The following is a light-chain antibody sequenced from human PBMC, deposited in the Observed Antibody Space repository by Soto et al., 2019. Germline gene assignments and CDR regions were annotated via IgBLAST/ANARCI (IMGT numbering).Light chain of an antibody. V-gene: IGKV3-11*01. Sequence: EIVLTQSPATLSLSPGERATLSCRASQSVSSSLAWYQQKLGQAPRLLIYEASDRATGIPARFSGSGSGTDFTLIISSLESEDFAVYYCQQGSTWPWTFGQGTKVEIK. CDR1: QSVSSS. J-gene: IGKJ1*01. CDR2: EAS. CDR3: QQGSTWPWT.